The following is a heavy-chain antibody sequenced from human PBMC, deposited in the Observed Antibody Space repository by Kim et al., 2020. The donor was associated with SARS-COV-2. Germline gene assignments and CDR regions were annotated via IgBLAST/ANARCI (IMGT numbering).Heavy chain of an antibody. D-gene: IGHD3-3*02. J-gene: IGHJ4*02. CDR3: ARQSFRRDSSDF. V-gene: IGHV4-39*01. Sequence: YYNPSLRSRVTRSGDRSKNQFSLNLRSMTAADTAVYYCARQSFRRDSSDFWGQGTQVTVSS.